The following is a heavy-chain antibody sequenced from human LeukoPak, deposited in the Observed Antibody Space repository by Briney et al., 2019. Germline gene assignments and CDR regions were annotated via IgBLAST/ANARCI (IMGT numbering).Heavy chain of an antibody. D-gene: IGHD6-13*01. CDR1: GFIFSSYT. CDR2: ISSSSTYI. Sequence: GGSLRLSCAASGFIFSSYTMNWVRQAPGEGLEWVSSISSSSTYIYYADSVKGRFTISRDNAKNSLYLQMNSLRAEDTAVYYCARGGSSWSRYNWFDPWGQGTLVTVSS. CDR3: ARGGSSWSRYNWFDP. J-gene: IGHJ5*02. V-gene: IGHV3-21*01.